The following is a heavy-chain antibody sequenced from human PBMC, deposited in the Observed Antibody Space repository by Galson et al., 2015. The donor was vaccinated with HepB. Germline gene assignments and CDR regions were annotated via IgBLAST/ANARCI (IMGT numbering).Heavy chain of an antibody. J-gene: IGHJ5*02. V-gene: IGHV2-70*11. D-gene: IGHD3-16*01. CDR3: ARISVGAYGRNNWFDP. CDR2: IDWDDDK. CDR1: GFSLSTSGMC. Sequence: PALVKPTQTLTLTCTFSGFSLSTSGMCVSWIRQPPGKALEWLARIDWDDDKYYSTSLKTRLTISKDTSKNQVVLTMTNMDPVDTATYYCARISVGAYGRNNWFDPWGQGTLVTVSS.